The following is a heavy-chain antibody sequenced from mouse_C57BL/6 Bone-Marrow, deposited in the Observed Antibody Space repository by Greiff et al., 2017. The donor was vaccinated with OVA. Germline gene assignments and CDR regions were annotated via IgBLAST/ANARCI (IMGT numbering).Heavy chain of an antibody. D-gene: IGHD1-1*01. V-gene: IGHV5-17*01. CDR1: GFTFSDYG. CDR2: ISSGSSTI. CDR3: ARLNYGSSPSYWYFDV. J-gene: IGHJ1*03. Sequence: VQLVASGGGLVKPGGSLKLSCAASGFTFSDYGMHWVRQAPEKGLEWVAYISSGSSTIYYADTVKGRFTISRDNAKNTLFLQMTSLRSEDTAMYYCARLNYGSSPSYWYFDVWGTGTTVTVSS.